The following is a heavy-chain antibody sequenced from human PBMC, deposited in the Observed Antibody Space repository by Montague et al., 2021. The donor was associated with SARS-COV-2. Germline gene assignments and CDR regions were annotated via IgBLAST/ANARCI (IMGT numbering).Heavy chain of an antibody. D-gene: IGHD2-2*01. CDR2: INHSGST. CDR1: GGSFSGYY. V-gene: IGHV4-34*01. J-gene: IGHJ6*02. Sequence: SETLSLTCAVYGGSFSGYYWSWIHQPPGKGLEWIGEINHSGSTNYNPSLKSRVTISVVTSKNQFSLKLSSVTAADTAVYYCTREGYQMLWSDYYYYGMDVWGQGTTVTVSS. CDR3: TREGYQMLWSDYYYYGMDV.